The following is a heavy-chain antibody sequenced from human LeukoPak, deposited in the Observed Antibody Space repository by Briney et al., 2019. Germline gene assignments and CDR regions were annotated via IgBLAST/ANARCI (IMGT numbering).Heavy chain of an antibody. V-gene: IGHV5-51*01. D-gene: IGHD4-23*01. Sequence: RGESLKISCKGSGYSFTCYWIGWVRQLPGKGLEWMGIIYPVDSDTRYSPSFQGQATLSADKSISTAYLQWSSLKASDTAMYYCVRRSYGGKDFDQWGQGTLVTVSS. CDR2: IYPVDSDT. J-gene: IGHJ4*02. CDR3: VRRSYGGKDFDQ. CDR1: GYSFTCYW.